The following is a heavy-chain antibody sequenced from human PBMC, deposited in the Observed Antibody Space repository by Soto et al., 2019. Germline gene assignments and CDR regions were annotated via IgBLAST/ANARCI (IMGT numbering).Heavy chain of an antibody. Sequence: EVQLVESGGDLVQPGGSLRLSCAASGFTFSSHWMHWVRQAPGKGLMWVSRINSDGSIINYADSVKGRFTISRDNAKNTLYLQMNSLSAEDTAVYYCARLGYDILTGYYPFDYWGQGTLVTVSS. CDR2: INSDGSII. D-gene: IGHD3-9*01. V-gene: IGHV3-74*01. CDR3: ARLGYDILTGYYPFDY. CDR1: GFTFSSHW. J-gene: IGHJ4*02.